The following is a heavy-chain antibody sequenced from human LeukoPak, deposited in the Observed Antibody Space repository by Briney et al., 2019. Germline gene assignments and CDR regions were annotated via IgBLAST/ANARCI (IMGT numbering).Heavy chain of an antibody. CDR2: ISSGSESST. J-gene: IGHJ4*02. D-gene: IGHD6-13*01. V-gene: IGHV3-48*02. CDR1: GFTFSSYS. Sequence: PGGSLRLSCAASGFTFSSYSMNWVRQVPGKGLEWVSYISSGSESSTYYADSVKGRFTISRVNAKNSLYLQMNSLRDEDTAVYYCAREYSSSYYFDYWGQGTLVTVSS. CDR3: AREYSSSYYFDY.